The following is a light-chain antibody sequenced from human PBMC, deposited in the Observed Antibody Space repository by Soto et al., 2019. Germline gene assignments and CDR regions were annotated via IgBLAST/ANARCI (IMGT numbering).Light chain of an antibody. CDR1: SGHSRYA. CDR3: QTWGSTSYV. CDR2: VNSDGSH. V-gene: IGLV4-69*01. J-gene: IGLJ1*01. Sequence: QSVLTQSPSASASLGASVKLTCTLSSGHSRYAIAWHQQQSGKGPRYLMNVNSDGSHSKGDGIPDRFSGSSSGTERYLTISRLQSEDEADYYCQTWGSTSYVFGTGTKLTVL.